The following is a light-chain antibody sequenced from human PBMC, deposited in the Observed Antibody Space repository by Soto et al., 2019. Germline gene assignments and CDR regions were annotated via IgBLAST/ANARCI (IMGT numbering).Light chain of an antibody. CDR2: DVS. V-gene: IGKV1-5*01. CDR3: QHYDSYPIA. J-gene: IGKJ5*01. CDR1: QSISGW. Sequence: DIQMTQSPSTLSASVGDRVTITCRASQSISGWLAWYQQRPGKAPNLLIFDVSSLESGVPSRFGGSGYGTEFTLTISSLQPDDFATYYCQHYDSYPIAFGQGTRLEIK.